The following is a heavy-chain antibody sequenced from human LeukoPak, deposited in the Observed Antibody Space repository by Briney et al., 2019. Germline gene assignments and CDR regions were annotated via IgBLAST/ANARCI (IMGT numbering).Heavy chain of an antibody. J-gene: IGHJ4*02. Sequence: GGSLRLSCAASGFTFSSYAMSWVRQAPGKGVEGVSAISGSGGSTYYADSVKGRFTISRDNSKTTLYLQMNSLRAEDTAVYYCAKDDSIVVALFDYWGQGTLVTVSS. V-gene: IGHV3-23*01. CDR2: ISGSGGST. D-gene: IGHD3-22*01. CDR3: AKDDSIVVALFDY. CDR1: GFTFSSYA.